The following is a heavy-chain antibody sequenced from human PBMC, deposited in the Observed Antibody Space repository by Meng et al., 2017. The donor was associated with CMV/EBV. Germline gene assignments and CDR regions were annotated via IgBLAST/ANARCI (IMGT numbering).Heavy chain of an antibody. Sequence: FTSYDINWVRQATGQGLEWMGWMNPNSGNTGYAQKFQGRVTMTRNTSISTAYMELSSLRSEDTAVYYCASDIGYCSSTSCYTRAFDSWGQGTMVTVSS. CDR1: FTSYD. CDR2: MNPNSGNT. J-gene: IGHJ3*02. CDR3: ASDIGYCSSTSCYTRAFDS. V-gene: IGHV1-8*01. D-gene: IGHD2-2*02.